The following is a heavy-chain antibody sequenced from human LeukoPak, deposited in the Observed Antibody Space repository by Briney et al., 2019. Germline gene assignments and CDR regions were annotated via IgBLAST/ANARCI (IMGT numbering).Heavy chain of an antibody. Sequence: GGSLRLSCAASGFTFSNYWTNWVRQAPGKGLEWVANIKQDGSDKYYVDSVKGRFTISRDNAKNSLYLQMNSLRAEDTAVYYCAREKGNCVGYYNYYMDVWGKGTTGTVSS. CDR2: IKQDGSDK. J-gene: IGHJ6*03. CDR1: GFTFSNYW. D-gene: IGHD4-23*01. CDR3: AREKGNCVGYYNYYMDV. V-gene: IGHV3-7*01.